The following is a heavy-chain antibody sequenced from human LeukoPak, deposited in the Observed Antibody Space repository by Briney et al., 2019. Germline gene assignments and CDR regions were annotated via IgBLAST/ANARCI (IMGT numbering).Heavy chain of an antibody. J-gene: IGHJ5*02. CDR3: AKGGTHYYRSGQYNWFDP. CDR2: ISGSGSGGAT. V-gene: IGHV3-23*01. D-gene: IGHD3-10*01. Sequence: PGGSLRLSCAASGFTFDIHVMTWVRQAPGKGLEWVSSISGSGSGGATYYADSVKGRFTISRDNSKNTLYLQTNSLRVEDTAVYYCAKGGTHYYRSGQYNWFDPWGQGTLVTVSS. CDR1: GFTFDIHV.